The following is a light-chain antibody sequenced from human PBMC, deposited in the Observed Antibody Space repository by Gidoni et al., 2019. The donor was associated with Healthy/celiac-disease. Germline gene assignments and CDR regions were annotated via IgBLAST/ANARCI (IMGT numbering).Light chain of an antibody. CDR3: SSYTSSSTHYV. V-gene: IGLV2-14*01. CDR1: SSAVGGYNY. J-gene: IGLJ1*01. CDR2: EVS. Sequence: QSALTQPASVSGSPGQSITISCPGTSSAVGGYNYVSWYQQHPGKAPKLMIYEVSNRPSGVSNRFSGSKSGNTASLTISGLQAEDEADYYCSSYTSSSTHYVFGTGTKVTVL.